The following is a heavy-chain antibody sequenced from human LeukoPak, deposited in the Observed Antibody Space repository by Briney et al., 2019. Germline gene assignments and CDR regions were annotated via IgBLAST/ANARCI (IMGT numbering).Heavy chain of an antibody. J-gene: IGHJ4*02. CDR2: INTNTGNP. CDR1: AYTFTGYY. D-gene: IGHD3-9*01. CDR3: ARGERYFDWLSNPDY. V-gene: IGHV7-4-1*02. Sequence: ASVKVSCKASAYTFTGYYMHWVRQAPGQGLEWMGWINTNTGNPTYAQGFTGRFVFSLDTSVSTAYLQISSLKAEDTAVYYCARGERYFDWLSNPDYWGQGTLVTVSS.